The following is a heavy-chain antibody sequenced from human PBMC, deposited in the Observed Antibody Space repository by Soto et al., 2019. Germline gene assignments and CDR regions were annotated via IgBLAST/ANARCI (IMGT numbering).Heavy chain of an antibody. V-gene: IGHV4-34*01. J-gene: IGHJ6*02. CDR3: ARGQLVWYGDLTPYHRAMDV. CDR1: GGTFDDFY. Sequence: SGSLALTCAFYGGTFDDFYWSWVRKSPGKGLEWVGEISHDGGTNYSPSLASRVSISVDTSKNQFSLHLRSVTAADTGLYYCARGQLVWYGDLTPYHRAMDVWGQGTTVTVS. D-gene: IGHD3-10*01. CDR2: ISHDGGT.